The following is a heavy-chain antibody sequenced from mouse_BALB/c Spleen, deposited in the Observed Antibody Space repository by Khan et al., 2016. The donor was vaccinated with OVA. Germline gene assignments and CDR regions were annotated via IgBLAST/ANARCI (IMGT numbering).Heavy chain of an antibody. Sequence: EEQRVESGGGLVQPGGSRKLSCAASGFTFSSFGMHWVRQAPEKGLEWVAFINSDSYTIYYADTVKGRFTISRDNPRKTLFLLRTSLGSEDTAMYYCARGNWAWFAYWGPGTLVTVSA. V-gene: IGHV5-17*02. J-gene: IGHJ3*01. D-gene: IGHD4-1*01. CDR1: GFTFSSFG. CDR3: ARGNWAWFAY. CDR2: INSDSYTI.